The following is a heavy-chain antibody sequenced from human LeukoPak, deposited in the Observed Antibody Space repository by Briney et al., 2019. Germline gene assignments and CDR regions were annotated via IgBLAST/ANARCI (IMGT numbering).Heavy chain of an antibody. CDR2: IIPNSGAT. V-gene: IGHV1-2*06. Sequence: ASVKVSCKASGYTFTGNDIHWMRQAPGQGLEWMGRIIPNSGATNYAQKFQGRVTVIRDTSISTAYMELSRLRSEDTAMYYCATEVITMVRVYYFDYWGQGTLVTVSS. J-gene: IGHJ4*02. CDR1: GYTFTGND. CDR3: ATEVITMVRVYYFDY. D-gene: IGHD3-10*01.